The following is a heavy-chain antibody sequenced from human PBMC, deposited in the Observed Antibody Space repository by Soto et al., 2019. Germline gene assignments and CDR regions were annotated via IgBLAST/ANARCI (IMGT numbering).Heavy chain of an antibody. CDR1: RFTFSNAW. CDR3: TTDTRWAVAGSPTQDY. V-gene: IGHV3-15*07. Sequence: EVQLVESGGGLVKPGGSLRLSCAASRFTFSNAWMNWVRQAPGRGLEWVGRIKTKTEDGTTDYSAPMKGRFTISRDDSKNTLYLQMNSLRTDDTAVYYCTTDTRWAVAGSPTQDYWGQGTLVTVSS. J-gene: IGHJ4*02. CDR2: IKTKTEDGTT. D-gene: IGHD6-19*01.